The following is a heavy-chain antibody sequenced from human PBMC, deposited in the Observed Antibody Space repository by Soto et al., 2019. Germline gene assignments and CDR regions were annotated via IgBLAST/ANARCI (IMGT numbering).Heavy chain of an antibody. J-gene: IGHJ5*02. Sequence: ASVKVSCKASGYTFTGDYIHWVRQAPGQGLEWMGWINPNSGDTNYAQKFQGRVTMTRDKSISTAYMELSRLRSDDTAVFYCAREFTSPSAWFDPWGQGTLVTVSS. CDR3: AREFTSPSAWFDP. CDR1: GYTFTGDY. V-gene: IGHV1-2*02. CDR2: INPNSGDT. D-gene: IGHD6-6*01.